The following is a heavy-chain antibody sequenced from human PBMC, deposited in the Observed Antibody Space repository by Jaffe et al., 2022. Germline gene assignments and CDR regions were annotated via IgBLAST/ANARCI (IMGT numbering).Heavy chain of an antibody. CDR1: GYTFTSYY. D-gene: IGHD2-2*01. Sequence: QVQLVQSGAEVKKPGASVKVSCKASGYTFTSYYMHWVRQAPGQGLEWMGIINPSGGSTSYAQKFQGRVTMTRDTSTSTVYMELSSLRSEDTAIYYCARGSGLIGVVPAAVGWFDPWGQGTLVTVSS. CDR2: INPSGGST. J-gene: IGHJ5*02. CDR3: ARGSGLIGVVPAAVGWFDP. V-gene: IGHV1-46*01.